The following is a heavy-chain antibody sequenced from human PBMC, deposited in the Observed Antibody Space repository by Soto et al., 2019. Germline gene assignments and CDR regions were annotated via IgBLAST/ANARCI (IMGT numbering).Heavy chain of an antibody. D-gene: IGHD3-10*01. CDR3: ASITMVRGVIDYYYYGMDV. Sequence: QVQLQESGPGLVKPSQTLSLTCTVSGGSISSGDYYWSWIRQPPGKGLEWIGYIYYSGSTYYNPSLKSRVTISVDTSKNQFSLKLSSVTAADTAVYYCASITMVRGVIDYYYYGMDVWGQGTTVTGYS. CDR2: IYYSGST. J-gene: IGHJ6*02. V-gene: IGHV4-30-4*01. CDR1: GGSISSGDYY.